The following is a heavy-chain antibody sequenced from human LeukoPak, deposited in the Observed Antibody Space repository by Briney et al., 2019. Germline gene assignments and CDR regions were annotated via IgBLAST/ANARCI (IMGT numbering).Heavy chain of an antibody. CDR3: ARAHYYYDRSGSRNDYWYFDL. V-gene: IGHV3-23*01. J-gene: IGHJ2*01. CDR1: GFTFSSYA. CDR2: ISNSGGKT. Sequence: PGGSLRLSCAASGFTFSSYAMSWVRQAPGKGLEWVSDISNSGGKTYYAGSVKGRFTISRDNPKNTLYLQMNSLRAEDTAVYYCARAHYYYDRSGSRNDYWYFDLWGRGTLVTASS. D-gene: IGHD3-22*01.